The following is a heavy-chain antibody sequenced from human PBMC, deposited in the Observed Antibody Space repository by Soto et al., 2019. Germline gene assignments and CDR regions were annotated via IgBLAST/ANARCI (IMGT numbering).Heavy chain of an antibody. Sequence: SVKVSCKASGYTLTSYAIHWVRQAPRQRLEWMGWINAGNGNTKYSQKFQDRVTITRDTSASTAYMELSSLRSEDTAVYYCARDLGGWPDYWGQGTLVTVSS. CDR3: ARDLGGWPDY. CDR1: GYTLTSYA. D-gene: IGHD6-19*01. V-gene: IGHV1-3*01. CDR2: INAGNGNT. J-gene: IGHJ4*02.